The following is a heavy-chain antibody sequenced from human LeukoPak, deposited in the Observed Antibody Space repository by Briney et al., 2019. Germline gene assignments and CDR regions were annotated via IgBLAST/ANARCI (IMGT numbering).Heavy chain of an antibody. D-gene: IGHD1-26*01. V-gene: IGHV1-46*01. CDR2: INPSGGST. CDR1: GYTFTSYY. J-gene: IGHJ4*02. Sequence: ASVKVSCKASGYTFTSYYMHWVRQAPGQGLEWMGIINPSGGSTIYAQKFQGRVTMTEDTSTDTAYMELSSLRSEDTAVYYCATGGGSDSPIDYWGRGTLVTVSS. CDR3: ATGGGSDSPIDY.